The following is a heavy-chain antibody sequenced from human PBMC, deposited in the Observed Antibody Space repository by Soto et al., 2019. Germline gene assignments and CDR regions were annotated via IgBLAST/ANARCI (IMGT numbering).Heavy chain of an antibody. Sequence: QVQLVESGGGVVQPGRSLRLSCAASGFTFSSYAMHWVCQAQGKGLEWVAVISYDGSNKYYADSVKGRFTISRDNSKNTLYLQMNSLRAEDTAVYYCARVGATLTVDYWGQGTLVTVSS. CDR1: GFTFSSYA. D-gene: IGHD1-26*01. CDR2: ISYDGSNK. CDR3: ARVGATLTVDY. J-gene: IGHJ4*02. V-gene: IGHV3-30-3*01.